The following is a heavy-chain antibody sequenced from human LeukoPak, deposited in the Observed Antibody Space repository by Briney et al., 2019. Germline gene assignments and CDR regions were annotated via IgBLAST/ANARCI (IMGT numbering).Heavy chain of an antibody. D-gene: IGHD6-6*01. CDR2: IIPIFGTA. CDR1: GGTFSSYA. J-gene: IGHJ4*02. CDR3: AREGSSSSGEVPN. V-gene: IGHV1-69*13. Sequence: EASVTVSCKASGGTFSSYAISWVRQAPGQGLEWMGGIIPIFGTANYAQKFQGRVTITADESTSTAYMELSSLRSEDTAVYYCAREGSSSSGEVPNWGQGTLVTVSS.